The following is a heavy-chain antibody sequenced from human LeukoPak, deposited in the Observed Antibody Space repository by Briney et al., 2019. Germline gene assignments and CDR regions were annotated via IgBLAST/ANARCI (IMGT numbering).Heavy chain of an antibody. J-gene: IGHJ6*03. CDR1: GGTFSSYA. Sequence: GASVKVSCKASGGTFSSYAISWVRQAPGQGLEWMGGIIPIFGTANYAQKFQGRVTITADESTSTAYMELSSLRSEDTAVYYCAREASAAAGTYYYYYMDVWGKGTTVTVSS. CDR3: AREASAAAGTYYYYYMDV. D-gene: IGHD6-13*01. V-gene: IGHV1-69*13. CDR2: IIPIFGTA.